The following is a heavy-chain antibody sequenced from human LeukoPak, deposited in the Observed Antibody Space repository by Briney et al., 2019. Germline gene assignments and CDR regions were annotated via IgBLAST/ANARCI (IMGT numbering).Heavy chain of an antibody. D-gene: IGHD3-3*01. Sequence: SETLSLTCAVYGGFFSGYYWSWIRQPPGKGLEWIGEINHSGSTNYNPSLKSRVTISVDTSKNQFSLKLSSVTAADTAVYYCARTVYYDFWSGYDQSDYWGQGTLVTVSS. J-gene: IGHJ4*02. CDR1: GGFFSGYY. CDR3: ARTVYYDFWSGYDQSDY. V-gene: IGHV4-34*01. CDR2: INHSGST.